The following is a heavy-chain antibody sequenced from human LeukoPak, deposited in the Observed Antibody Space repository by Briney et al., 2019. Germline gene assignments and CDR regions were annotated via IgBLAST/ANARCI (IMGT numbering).Heavy chain of an antibody. D-gene: IGHD3-10*01. CDR2: IWYDGSNK. CDR3: ARDLLLWFGELSSSLDN. CDR1: RFTFSNHG. J-gene: IGHJ4*02. V-gene: IGHV3-33*01. Sequence: PGRSLRLSCAASRFTFSNHGMHWVRQAPGKGLEWVAVIWYDGSNKYYADSVKGRFTISRDNSKNTLYLQMNSLRAEDTAVYYCARDLLLWFGELSSSLDNWGQGTLVTVSS.